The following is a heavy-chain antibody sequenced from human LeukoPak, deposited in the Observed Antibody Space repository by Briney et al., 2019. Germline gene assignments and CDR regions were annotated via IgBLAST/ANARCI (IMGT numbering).Heavy chain of an antibody. Sequence: GGSLRLSCAASGFTFSDYYMDWVRQAPGKGLEWVSYISTSGNTRYYADSVKGRFTISRDNAKNSLYLQMNSLRVEDTAVYYCARELSGTTSYYFDYWGQGTLVTVSS. D-gene: IGHD1-7*01. V-gene: IGHV3-11*04. CDR2: ISTSGNTR. CDR1: GFTFSDYY. CDR3: ARELSGTTSYYFDY. J-gene: IGHJ4*02.